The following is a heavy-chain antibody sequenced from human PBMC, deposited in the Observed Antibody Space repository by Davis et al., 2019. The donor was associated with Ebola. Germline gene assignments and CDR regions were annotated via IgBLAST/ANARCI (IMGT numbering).Heavy chain of an antibody. CDR2: ISGSGGST. CDR3: AGGFLFGY. V-gene: IGHV3-23*01. Sequence: PGGSLRLSCAASGYTFSSYAMSWVRQAPGKGLEWVSGISGSGGSTYYADSVKGRFTISRDNAKNSLYLQMNSLRAEDTAVYYCAGGFLFGYWGQGTLVTVSS. J-gene: IGHJ4*02. CDR1: GYTFSSYA. D-gene: IGHD2-21*01.